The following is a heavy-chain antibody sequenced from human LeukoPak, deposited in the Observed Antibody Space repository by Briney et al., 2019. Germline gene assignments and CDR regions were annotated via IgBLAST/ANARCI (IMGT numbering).Heavy chain of an antibody. CDR1: GFTFSSYG. D-gene: IGHD3-10*01. V-gene: IGHV3-30*18. CDR3: AKPMGARGVIPFDY. Sequence: GGSLRLSCAASGFTFSSYGMLWARQAPGKGLEGVEVISYDGSNKYYAASVKGRFTISRDNYKNTLYLQMNSLRAEDTAVYYCAKPMGARGVIPFDYWGQGTLSPSPQ. J-gene: IGHJ4*02. CDR2: ISYDGSNK.